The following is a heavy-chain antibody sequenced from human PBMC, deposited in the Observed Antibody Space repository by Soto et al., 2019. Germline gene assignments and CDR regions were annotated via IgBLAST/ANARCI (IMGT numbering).Heavy chain of an antibody. J-gene: IGHJ4*02. CDR2: IYYSGST. Sequence: QLQLQESGPGLVKPSETLSLTCTVSGGSISSSSYYWGWIRQPPGKGLEWIGSIYYSGSTYYNPSLKRRVTIPVDTSKNQFSLKLSSVTAADTAVYYCARHRSGPIDYWGQGTLVTVSS. CDR3: ARHRSGPIDY. CDR1: GGSISSSSYY. V-gene: IGHV4-39*01. D-gene: IGHD6-19*01.